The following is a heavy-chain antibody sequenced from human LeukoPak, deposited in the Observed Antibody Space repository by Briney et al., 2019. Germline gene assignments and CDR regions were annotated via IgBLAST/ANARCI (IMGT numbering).Heavy chain of an antibody. CDR3: ARAGGSSGWLLDY. CDR1: GGSISSYY. Sequence: SETLSLTCTVSGGSISSYYWSWIRQPPGKGLEWIGYIYYSGSTNYNPSLKSRVTISVDTSKNQFSLKLSSVTAADTAVYYCARAGGSSGWLLDYWGQGILVTVSS. CDR2: IYYSGST. D-gene: IGHD6-19*01. J-gene: IGHJ4*02. V-gene: IGHV4-59*01.